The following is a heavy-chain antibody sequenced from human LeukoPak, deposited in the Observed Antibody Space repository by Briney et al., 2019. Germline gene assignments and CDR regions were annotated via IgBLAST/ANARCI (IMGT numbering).Heavy chain of an antibody. Sequence: GESLKIYCKGSGYSFTSYWISWVRQMPGKGLEWMGRIDPSDSYTNYSPSFQGHVTISADKSISTAYLQWSSLKASDTAMYYCARLLDTSNLGIAGSFDAVDIWCQGTMVTVSS. CDR1: GYSFTSYW. CDR3: ARLLDTSNLGIAGSFDAVDI. D-gene: IGHD1-26*01. J-gene: IGHJ3*02. V-gene: IGHV5-10-1*01. CDR2: IDPSDSYT.